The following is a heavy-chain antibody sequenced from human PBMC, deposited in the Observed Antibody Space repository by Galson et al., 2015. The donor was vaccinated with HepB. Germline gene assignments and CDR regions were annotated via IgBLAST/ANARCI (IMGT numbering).Heavy chain of an antibody. Sequence: ASGYTLTELSMHWVRQAPGKGLEWMGGFDPEDGETIYAQKFQGRVTMTEDTSTDTAYMELSSLRSEDTAVYYCATLISSVAGLPDAFDIWGQGTMVTVSS. CDR2: FDPEDGET. V-gene: IGHV1-24*01. CDR3: ATLISSVAGLPDAFDI. D-gene: IGHD6-19*01. CDR1: GYTLTELS. J-gene: IGHJ3*02.